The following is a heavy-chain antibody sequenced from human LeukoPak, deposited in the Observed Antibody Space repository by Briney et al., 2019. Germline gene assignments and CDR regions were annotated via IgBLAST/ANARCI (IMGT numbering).Heavy chain of an antibody. J-gene: IGHJ4*02. CDR3: ARRLGSSADGTLKYYFDY. CDR2: VFYTGTT. V-gene: IGHV4-39*01. CDR1: GVSIISSNYY. D-gene: IGHD6-13*01. Sequence: PSETLSLTCTVSGVSIISSNYYWGWFRQPPGKGLQWIASVFYTGTTRHNPSLKSRVTISVDTSKNEFSLSLSSVTAEDTAMYYCARRLGSSADGTLKYYFDYWGQGTLVTVSS.